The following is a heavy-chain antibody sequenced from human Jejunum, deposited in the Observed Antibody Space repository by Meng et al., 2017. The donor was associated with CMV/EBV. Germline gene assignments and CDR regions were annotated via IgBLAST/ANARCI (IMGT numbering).Heavy chain of an antibody. J-gene: IGHJ4*02. CDR2: ISDSGRST. D-gene: IGHD2-8*01. CDR1: FSSYA. V-gene: IGHV3-23*01. Sequence: FSSYAMSWVSQGPGKGLEWVSAISDSGRSTYYADSVKGRFTISRDNSKNTLYLQMNSLRAEDTAVYYCAKAPSPYCSNGVCYRFDSWGQGTLVTVSS. CDR3: AKAPSPYCSNGVCYRFDS.